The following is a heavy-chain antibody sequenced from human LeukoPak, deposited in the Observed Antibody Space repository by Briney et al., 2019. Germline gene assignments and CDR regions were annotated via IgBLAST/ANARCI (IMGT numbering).Heavy chain of an antibody. CDR3: AKEDSFGYYYMDV. D-gene: IGHD3-22*01. Sequence: GGSVRLSCAASGFTFSSYGMHWVRQAPGKGLEWVAFIRYYGSHKYYADSVKGRFTISRDNSKNTLYLQMNSLRAEDTAVYYCAKEDSFGYYYMDVWGKGTTVTVSS. J-gene: IGHJ6*03. V-gene: IGHV3-30*02. CDR1: GFTFSSYG. CDR2: IRYYGSHK.